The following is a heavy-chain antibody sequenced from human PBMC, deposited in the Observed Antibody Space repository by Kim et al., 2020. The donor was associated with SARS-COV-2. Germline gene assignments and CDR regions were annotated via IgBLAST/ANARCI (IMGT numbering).Heavy chain of an antibody. J-gene: IGHJ4*01. Sequence: SETLSLTCTVSGGSISSYYWSWIRQAPGKGLEWIGYIFYTGSTNYNPSLQSRGTISVDSSKNQFSLKLRSVTAADTAVYFCARVEGSGYDGRGYFDYWGQGALVTVSS. V-gene: IGHV4-59*01. D-gene: IGHD5-12*01. CDR3: ARVEGSGYDGRGYFDY. CDR2: IFYTGST. CDR1: GGSISSYY.